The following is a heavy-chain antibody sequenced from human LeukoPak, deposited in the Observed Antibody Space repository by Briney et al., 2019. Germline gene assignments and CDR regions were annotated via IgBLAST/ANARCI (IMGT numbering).Heavy chain of an antibody. CDR1: GVTLSGHS. D-gene: IGHD3-10*01. J-gene: IGHJ5*01. CDR2: ISNDGTST. CDR3: ARGWFGPDS. V-gene: IGHV3-74*01. Sequence: PGGSLRLSCVASGVTLSGHSMHWVRQAPGKGLVWVSGISNDGTSTSYADSVKGRFTISRDNAKSTLYLQMHSLRAEDTAVYSCARGWFGPDSCGQGTLVTVSS.